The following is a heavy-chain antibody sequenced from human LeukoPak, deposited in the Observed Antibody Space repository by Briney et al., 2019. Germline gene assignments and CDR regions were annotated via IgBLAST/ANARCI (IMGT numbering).Heavy chain of an antibody. J-gene: IGHJ6*03. V-gene: IGHV3-7*03. D-gene: IGHD5-18*01. CDR1: GFTFSSYW. CDR3: ARVGSYGYFPYYYYMDV. CDR2: IKQDGSEK. Sequence: GGSLRLSCAASGFTFSSYWMSWVHQAPGKGLEWVANIKQDGSEKYYVDSVKGRFTISRDNAKNSLYLQMNSLRAEDTALYYCARVGSYGYFPYYYYMDVWGKGTTVTVSS.